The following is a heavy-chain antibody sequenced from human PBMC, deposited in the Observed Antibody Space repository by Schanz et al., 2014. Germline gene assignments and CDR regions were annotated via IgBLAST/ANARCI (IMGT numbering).Heavy chain of an antibody. D-gene: IGHD3-10*01. J-gene: IGHJ4*02. CDR2: IIPVFGTP. V-gene: IGHV1-69*01. CDR1: GGTFSGYA. CDR3: ARDPKPLRGPSGSKGLDY. Sequence: QVQLVQSGAEVKKPGSSVKVSCKASGGTFSGYAISWVRQAPGQGLEWMGWIIPVFGTPNYAQKFQGRVTITADESTRTVHMELSSLRSDDTAVYFCARDPKPLRGPSGSKGLDYWGRGTLVTVSS.